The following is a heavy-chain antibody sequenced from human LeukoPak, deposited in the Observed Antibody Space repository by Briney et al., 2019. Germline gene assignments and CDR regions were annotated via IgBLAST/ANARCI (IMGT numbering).Heavy chain of an antibody. CDR3: ATDIFYDILNAYSRRGAFEI. CDR2: ISAYNGNT. Sequence: ASVKVSCKASGYTFTSYGISWVRQAPGQGLEWMGWISAYNGNTNYAQKLQGRVTMTTDTSTSTAYMELRSLRSEDTAVYYCATDIFYDILNAYSRRGAFEIWGQGTLVTVSS. D-gene: IGHD3-9*01. CDR1: GYTFTSYG. V-gene: IGHV1-18*01. J-gene: IGHJ3*02.